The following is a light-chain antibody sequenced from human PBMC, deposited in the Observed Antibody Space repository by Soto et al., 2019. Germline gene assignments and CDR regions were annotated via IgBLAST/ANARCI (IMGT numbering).Light chain of an antibody. CDR2: EVS. V-gene: IGLV2-14*01. Sequence: QSALTQPASVSGSPGQSITISCTGTSSDVGSYNYVSWYQQHPSKAPKLMIYEVSDRPSGVSNRFSGSKSGNTASLTISGLQADDEADYYCSSYTSSITPHVVFGGGTKLTVL. CDR1: SSDVGSYNY. J-gene: IGLJ2*01. CDR3: SSYTSSITPHVV.